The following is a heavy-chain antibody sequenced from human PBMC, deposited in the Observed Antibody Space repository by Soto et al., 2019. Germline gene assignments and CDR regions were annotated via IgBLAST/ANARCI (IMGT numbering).Heavy chain of an antibody. CDR3: TRDASRDSSARGWFDP. CDR2: ISSNSAYI. V-gene: IGHV3-21*01. CDR1: GFTFRSFT. J-gene: IGHJ5*02. D-gene: IGHD6-13*01. Sequence: GGSLRLSCAASGFTFRSFTMNWVRQAPGKGLEWVSTISSNSAYIYYTDALRGRFTISRDNAKNSLHLQMNSLRAEDTAVYYCTRDASRDSSARGWFDPWGPGTMVTVSS.